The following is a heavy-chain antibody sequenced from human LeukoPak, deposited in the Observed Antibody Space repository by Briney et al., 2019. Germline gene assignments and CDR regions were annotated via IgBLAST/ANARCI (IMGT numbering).Heavy chain of an antibody. CDR2: IYSGGST. CDR1: GFTVSSNY. V-gene: IGHV3-53*01. CDR3: ARDRWDYGSGFWYFDL. Sequence: GGSLRLSCAASGFTVSSNYMSWVRQAPEKGLEWVSVIYSGGSTYYADSVKGRFTISRDNSKNTLYLQMNSLRAEDTAVYYCARDRWDYGSGFWYFDLWGRGTLVTVSS. D-gene: IGHD3-10*01. J-gene: IGHJ2*01.